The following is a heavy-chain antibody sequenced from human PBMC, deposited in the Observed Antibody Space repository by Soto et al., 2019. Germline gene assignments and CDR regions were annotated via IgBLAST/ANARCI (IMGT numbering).Heavy chain of an antibody. CDR1: GFTFSSYS. D-gene: IGHD3-10*01. CDR3: ARDTMVRGVIQYNWFDP. Sequence: GGSLRLSCEASGFTFSSYSMHSVRQAPGEGLEWVSYISSSSSTIYYADSVKGRFTISRDNAKNSLYLQMNSLRAEDTAVYYCARDTMVRGVIQYNWFDPWGQGTLVTVSS. J-gene: IGHJ5*02. CDR2: ISSSSSTI. V-gene: IGHV3-48*01.